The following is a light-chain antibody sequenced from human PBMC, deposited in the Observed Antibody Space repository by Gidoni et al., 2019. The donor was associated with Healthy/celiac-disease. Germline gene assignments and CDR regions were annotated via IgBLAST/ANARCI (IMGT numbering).Light chain of an antibody. CDR3: QQYGSF. Sequence: EIVLTQSPGTLSLSPGERATLSCRASQSVSSSYLAWYQQKPGQAPRLLIYCASSRATGIPDRFSGSGSGTDFTLTISRLEPEDFAVYYCQQYGSFFGQGTKLEIK. CDR2: CAS. V-gene: IGKV3-20*01. CDR1: QSVSSSY. J-gene: IGKJ2*01.